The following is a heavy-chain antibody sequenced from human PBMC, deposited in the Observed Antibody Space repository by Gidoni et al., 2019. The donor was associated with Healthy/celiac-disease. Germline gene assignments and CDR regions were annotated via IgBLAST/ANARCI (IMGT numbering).Heavy chain of an antibody. CDR1: GYPFPGHS. D-gene: IGHD3-3*01. CDR3: AFTPLLRFLEWLLYWIYYYYGMDV. V-gene: IGHV1-2*06. CDR2: INPNSGGT. Sequence: QVQLVQSGAEVKKPGASVKVSCKASGYPFPGHSMTWVRPAPGQGLEWMGRINPNSGGTNYAQKFQGRVTMTRDTSISTAYMELSRLRSDDTAVYYCAFTPLLRFLEWLLYWIYYYYGMDVWGQGTTVTVSS. J-gene: IGHJ6*02.